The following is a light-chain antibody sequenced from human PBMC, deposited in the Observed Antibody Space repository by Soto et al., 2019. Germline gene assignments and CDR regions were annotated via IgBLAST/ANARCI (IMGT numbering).Light chain of an antibody. V-gene: IGLV2-8*01. CDR1: SSDIGAYNF. CDR2: DVS. J-gene: IGLJ1*01. Sequence: QSALTQPPSASGSPGQSVTISCTGTSSDIGAYNFVSWFQQQPGRAPRRIIYDVSQRPSGVTDRFSGSKSGNTASLTVSGLQDEDEAVYYCSSYAMSNTYVFGPVTKITVL. CDR3: SSYAMSNTYV.